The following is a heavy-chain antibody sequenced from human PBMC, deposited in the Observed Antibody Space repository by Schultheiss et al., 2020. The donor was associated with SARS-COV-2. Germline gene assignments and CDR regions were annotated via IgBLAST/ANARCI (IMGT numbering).Heavy chain of an antibody. V-gene: IGHV3-48*03. Sequence: GGSLRLSCAASGFTFSSYEMNWVRQAPGKGLEWVSDISSSGSTIYYADSVKGRFTISRDNAKNSLYLQMNSLRAEDTAVYYCARDVGLDIVVVQAPYDAFDIWGQGTMVTVSS. J-gene: IGHJ3*02. CDR2: ISSSGSTI. CDR3: ARDVGLDIVVVQAPYDAFDI. CDR1: GFTFSSYE. D-gene: IGHD2-2*03.